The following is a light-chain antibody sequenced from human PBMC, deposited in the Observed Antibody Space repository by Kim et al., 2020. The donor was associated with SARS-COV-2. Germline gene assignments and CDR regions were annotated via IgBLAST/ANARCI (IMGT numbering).Light chain of an antibody. Sequence: APGKTAMFTGGGDNIGGNTVHWYQQKPGQAPVLVISHDDDRPSGTPERFSGSHSGNTATLTVSRVEAGDEADYYCQVWDGRIDKYVFGTGTKVTVL. CDR2: HDD. CDR1: NIGGNT. V-gene: IGLV3-21*04. CDR3: QVWDGRIDKYV. J-gene: IGLJ1*01.